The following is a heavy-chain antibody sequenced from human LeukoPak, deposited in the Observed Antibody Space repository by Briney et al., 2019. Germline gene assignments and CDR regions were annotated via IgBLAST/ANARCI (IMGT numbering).Heavy chain of an antibody. V-gene: IGHV4-39*07. Sequence: PSETLSLTCTVSGGSIGSGTYYWGWIRQSPGKGLEWIGSIYYSGSTYYNPSLKSRVTISVDTSKNQFSLKLSSVTAADTAVYYCAGGGQWLVQGYWGQGTLVTVSS. J-gene: IGHJ4*02. CDR3: AGGGQWLVQGY. D-gene: IGHD6-19*01. CDR2: IYYSGST. CDR1: GGSIGSGTYY.